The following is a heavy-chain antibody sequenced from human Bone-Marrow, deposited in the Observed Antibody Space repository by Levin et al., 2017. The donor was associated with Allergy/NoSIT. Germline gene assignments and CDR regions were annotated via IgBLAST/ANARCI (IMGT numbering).Heavy chain of an antibody. V-gene: IGHV3-9*01. D-gene: IGHD1-26*01. J-gene: IGHJ4*02. CDR2: ISWNSGSI. Sequence: GGSLRLSCAASGFTFDDYAMHWVRQAPGKGLEWVSGISWNSGSIGYADSVKGRFTISRDNAKNSLYLQMNSLRAEDTALYYCAKDMSGELLRDPFDYWGQGTLVTVSS. CDR3: AKDMSGELLRDPFDY. CDR1: GFTFDDYA.